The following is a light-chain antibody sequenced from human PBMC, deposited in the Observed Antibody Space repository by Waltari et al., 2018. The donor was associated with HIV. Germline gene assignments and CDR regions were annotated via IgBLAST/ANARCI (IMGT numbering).Light chain of an antibody. J-gene: IGKJ4*01. CDR2: WAS. CDR1: QSVLYSSNNKNY. Sequence: DIVMTQSPDSLAVSLGERATINCKSSQSVLYSSNNKNYLAWYQQKPGQPPELLIYWASTRESGVPDRFSGSGSATDFTLTISCLQAEDVAVYYCQQYYSTPLTFGGGTQVEIK. CDR3: QQYYSTPLT. V-gene: IGKV4-1*01.